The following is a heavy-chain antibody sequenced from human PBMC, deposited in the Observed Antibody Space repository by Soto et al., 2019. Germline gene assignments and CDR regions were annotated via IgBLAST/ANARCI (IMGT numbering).Heavy chain of an antibody. V-gene: IGHV4-34*01. D-gene: IGHD1-7*01. CDR3: ARVRNCSYALDY. CDR2: INHSGST. J-gene: IGHJ4*02. CDR1: GGSFSGYY. Sequence: SETLSLTCAVYGGSFSGYYWSWIRQPPGKGLEWIGEINHSGSTNYNPSLKSRVTISVDTSKNQFSLKLSSVTAADTSVYYCARVRNCSYALDYWGQGTLVTVSS.